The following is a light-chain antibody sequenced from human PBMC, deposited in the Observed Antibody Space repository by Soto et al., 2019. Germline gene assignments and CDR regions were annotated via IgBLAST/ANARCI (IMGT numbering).Light chain of an antibody. Sequence: DIQMTQSPSTLSASVGDRVTITCRASLSISGWLAWYQQKPGKAPKLLIYDASSLESGVPSRFSGSGSGTEFTLTISSLQPDDFATYYCQQYNSYLWTFGQGTKV. J-gene: IGKJ1*01. CDR3: QQYNSYLWT. V-gene: IGKV1-5*01. CDR1: LSISGW. CDR2: DAS.